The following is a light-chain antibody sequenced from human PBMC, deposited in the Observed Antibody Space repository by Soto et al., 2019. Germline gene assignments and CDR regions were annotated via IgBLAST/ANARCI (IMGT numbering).Light chain of an antibody. V-gene: IGKV3-11*01. J-gene: IGKJ2*02. Sequence: EVVLTQSPDTLSLSPGATATLSCRASQSVDSYVAWYQQKLGQAPRLLIYDAYTRATGVGARFTGSGSATDFSLTISSVGPEDFAVYYCQQRGKWPSTFGPGTKVEMK. CDR2: DAY. CDR3: QQRGKWPST. CDR1: QSVDSY.